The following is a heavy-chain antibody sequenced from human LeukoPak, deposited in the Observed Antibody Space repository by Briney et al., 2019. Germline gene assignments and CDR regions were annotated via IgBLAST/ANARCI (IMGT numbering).Heavy chain of an antibody. Sequence: GGSLRLSCAASGFTFSSYAMHWVRQAPGKGLEWVAVISYDGSNKYYADSVKGRFTISRDNSKNTLYLQMNSLRAEDTAVYYCARDGSSPIQQWLVYSDYWGQGTLVTVSS. CDR2: ISYDGSNK. CDR3: ARDGSSPIQQWLVYSDY. J-gene: IGHJ4*02. V-gene: IGHV3-30*04. D-gene: IGHD6-19*01. CDR1: GFTFSSYA.